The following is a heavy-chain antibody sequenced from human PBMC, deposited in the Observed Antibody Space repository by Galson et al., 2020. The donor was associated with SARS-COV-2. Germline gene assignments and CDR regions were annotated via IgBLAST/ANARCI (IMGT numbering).Heavy chain of an antibody. CDR1: GITFRSST. Sequence: LKISCAASGITFRSSTMHWVRQAPGNGLEGVAVISYDGSNKYSADSVKGRFTISRDNSKNTLYLHMNSLRDEATAVYYCARVHSGSYQGDFDYWGQGTLVTVSS. V-gene: IGHV3-30*04. D-gene: IGHD1-26*01. CDR2: ISYDGSNK. CDR3: ARVHSGSYQGDFDY. J-gene: IGHJ4*02.